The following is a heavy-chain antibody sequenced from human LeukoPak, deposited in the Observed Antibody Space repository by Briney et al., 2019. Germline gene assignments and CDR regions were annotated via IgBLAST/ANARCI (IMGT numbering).Heavy chain of an antibody. Sequence: PETLSLTCTVSGGSISSSRYYWGWIRQPPGKGLEWIGTIFYAGSSYYNPSLKSRVTMSVDTSKNHLSLKLTSVTAADTAVYYCARHSVTAMLFGFGNWGQLLLVTVSS. CDR3: ARHSVTAMLFGFGN. V-gene: IGHV4-39*01. CDR1: GGSISSSRYY. J-gene: IGHJ4*02. CDR2: IFYAGSS. D-gene: IGHD2-21*02.